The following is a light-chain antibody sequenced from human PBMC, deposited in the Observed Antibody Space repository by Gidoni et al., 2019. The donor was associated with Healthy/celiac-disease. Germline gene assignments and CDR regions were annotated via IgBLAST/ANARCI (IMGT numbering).Light chain of an antibody. J-gene: IGLJ1*01. Sequence: QSALTQPASVSGSPGPSLTISCTGTSSDVGGYNYVSWYQQHPGKAPKLMIYEVSNRPSGVSNRFSGSKSGNTASLTISGLQAEDEADYYCSSYTSSSTLFYVFGTGTKVTAL. CDR1: SSDVGGYNY. V-gene: IGLV2-14*01. CDR2: EVS. CDR3: SSYTSSSTLFYV.